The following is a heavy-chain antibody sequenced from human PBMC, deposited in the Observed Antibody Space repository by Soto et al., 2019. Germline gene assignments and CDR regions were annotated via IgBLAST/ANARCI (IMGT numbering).Heavy chain of an antibody. V-gene: IGHV1-3*01. CDR2: IKADNTNT. D-gene: IGHD6-19*01. J-gene: IGHJ4*01. CDR3: ARERGWYVDY. Sequence: ASEKVSCKASGFTFSGYTIHWVRQAPGQRLEWMGWIKADNTNTQYSQQFKGRGTITRDRSTSTGSMELSSRRSEERAGYYGARERGWYVDYWG. CDR1: GFTFSGYT.